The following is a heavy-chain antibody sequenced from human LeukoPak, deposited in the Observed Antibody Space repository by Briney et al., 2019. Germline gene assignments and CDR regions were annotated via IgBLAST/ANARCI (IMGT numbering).Heavy chain of an antibody. CDR2: ISGSGGSK. CDR3: AKSTYLLTAMVRY. CDR1: GFTFSSYA. J-gene: IGHJ4*02. V-gene: IGHV3-23*01. D-gene: IGHD5-18*01. Sequence: PGGSLTLSCAASGFTFSSYAMSWVRQAPGKGLEWVSAISGSGGSKYYADSVKGRFTISRDNSKNTLYLQMNSLRAEDTAVYYCAKSTYLLTAMVRYWGQGTMVTVSS.